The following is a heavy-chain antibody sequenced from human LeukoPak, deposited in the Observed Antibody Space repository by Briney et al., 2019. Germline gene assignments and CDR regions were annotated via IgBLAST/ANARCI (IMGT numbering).Heavy chain of an antibody. CDR1: GGSFSSYY. Sequence: PSETLSLTCAVYGGSFSSYYWSWIRQPPGKGLEWIGEINHSGSTNYNPSLKSRVTMSVDTSKNQFSLKLSSVTAADTAVYYCAGVAVPAAIPADYYYYMDVWGKGTTVTVSS. J-gene: IGHJ6*03. CDR3: AGVAVPAAIPADYYYYMDV. D-gene: IGHD2-2*02. CDR2: INHSGST. V-gene: IGHV4-34*01.